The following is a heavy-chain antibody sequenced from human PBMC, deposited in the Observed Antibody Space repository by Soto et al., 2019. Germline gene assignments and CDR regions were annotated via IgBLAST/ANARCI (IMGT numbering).Heavy chain of an antibody. CDR2: IIPIFGTA. V-gene: IGHV1-69*13. J-gene: IGHJ6*02. D-gene: IGHD2-2*01. Sequence: ASVKVSCKASGGTFSSYAISWVRQAPGQGLEWMGGIIPIFGTANYAQKFQGRVTITADESTSTAYMELSSLRSEDTAVYYCARDRTLYCSSTSCYPVDHGMDVWGQGTTVTVSS. CDR1: GGTFSSYA. CDR3: ARDRTLYCSSTSCYPVDHGMDV.